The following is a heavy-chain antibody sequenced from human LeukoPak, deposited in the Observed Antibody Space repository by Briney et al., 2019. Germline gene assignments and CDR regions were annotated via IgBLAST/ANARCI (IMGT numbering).Heavy chain of an antibody. CDR3: ARGFDY. CDR1: GEPFSRYY. V-gene: IGHV4-34*01. Sequence: SETLSLTCVVYGEPFSRYYWSWIRQPPGKGLEWIGEINHSGSTNYNPSLKSRVTISVDTSKNQFSLKLSSVTAADTAVYYCARGFDYWGQGILVTVSS. J-gene: IGHJ4*02. CDR2: INHSGST.